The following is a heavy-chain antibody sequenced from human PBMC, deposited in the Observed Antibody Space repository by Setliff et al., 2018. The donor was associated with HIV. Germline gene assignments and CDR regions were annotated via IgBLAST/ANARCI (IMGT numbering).Heavy chain of an antibody. CDR1: GGSIKSSCYY. J-gene: IGHJ1*01. D-gene: IGHD6-13*01. CDR2: IYYSGNT. Sequence: SETLSLTCTVSGGSIKSSCYYWGWIRQPPGKGLEWIGSIYYSGNTYYNPSLKSRVTISEDTSRNQFSLRLSSVTAADTAIYYCARVPTSSWYVTTQRTKEYFHHWGQGTLVTVSS. V-gene: IGHV4-39*07. CDR3: ARVPTSSWYVTTQRTKEYFHH.